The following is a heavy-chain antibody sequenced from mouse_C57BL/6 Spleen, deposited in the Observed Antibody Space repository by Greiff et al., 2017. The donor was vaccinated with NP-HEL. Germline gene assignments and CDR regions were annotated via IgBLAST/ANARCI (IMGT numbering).Heavy chain of an antibody. V-gene: IGHV3-6*01. D-gene: IGHD1-1*01. CDR2: ISYDGSN. CDR3: ARGGSSWEYYAMDY. J-gene: IGHJ4*01. Sequence: ESGPGLVKPSQSLSLTCSVTGYSITSGYYWNWIRQFPGNKLEWMGYISYDGSNNYNPSLKNRISITRDTSKNQFFLKLNSVTTEDTATYYCARGGSSWEYYAMDYWGQGTSVTVSS. CDR1: GYSITSGYY.